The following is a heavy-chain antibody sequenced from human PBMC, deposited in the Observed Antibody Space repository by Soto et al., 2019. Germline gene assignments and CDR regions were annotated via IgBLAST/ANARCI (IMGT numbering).Heavy chain of an antibody. CDR1: GDSVSSNSAA. D-gene: IGHD2-2*01. CDR2: TYYRSKWYN. V-gene: IGHV6-1*01. J-gene: IGHJ6*03. CDR3: ARDRDIVVVPAHPPPYYYYMDV. Sequence: SPTLSLTCAISGDSVSSNSAAWNWIRQSPSRGLEWLGRTYYRSKWYNDYAVSVKSRITINPDTSKNQFSLQLNSVTPEDTAVYYCARDRDIVVVPAHPPPYYYYMDVWGKGTTVTVSS.